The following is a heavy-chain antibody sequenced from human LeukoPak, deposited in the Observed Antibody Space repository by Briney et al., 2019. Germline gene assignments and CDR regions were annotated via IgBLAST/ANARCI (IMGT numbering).Heavy chain of an antibody. CDR2: IYYSGST. CDR1: GGSISSSSYY. CDR3: ARHYVGYYGSSWYYYGMDV. V-gene: IGHV4-39*01. J-gene: IGHJ6*02. Sequence: ETLSLPCTVSGGSISSSSYYWGWIRQPPGKGLEWIGSIYYSGSTYYNPSLKSRVTISVDTSKNQFSLKLSSVTAADTAVYYCARHYVGYYGSSWYYYGMDVWGQGTTVTVSS. D-gene: IGHD6-13*01.